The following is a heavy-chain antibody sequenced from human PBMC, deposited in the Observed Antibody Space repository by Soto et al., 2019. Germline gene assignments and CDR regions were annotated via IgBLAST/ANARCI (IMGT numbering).Heavy chain of an antibody. D-gene: IGHD3-22*01. CDR1: GFPFANFL. CDR3: TTPQGPYYDSSGYYFDY. V-gene: IGHV3-49*03. J-gene: IGHJ4*02. Sequence: GGSLRLSCTGSGFPFANFLMSWFRQAPGKGLEWVGFIRSKPYGGTTQYAASVRGRFTISRDDSKDMVNLQMNSLKTEDTAVYYCTTPQGPYYDSSGYYFDYWGQGTLVTVSS. CDR2: IRSKPYGGTT.